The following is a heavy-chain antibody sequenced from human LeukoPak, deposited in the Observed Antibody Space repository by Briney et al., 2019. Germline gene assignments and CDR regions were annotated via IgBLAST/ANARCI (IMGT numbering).Heavy chain of an antibody. CDR3: ATTLDRASGGFDY. CDR1: GFTFSSYA. D-gene: IGHD5-18*01. V-gene: IGHV3-30-3*01. CDR2: ISYDGSNK. Sequence: PGGSLRLSCAASGFTFSSYAMHWVRQAPGKGLEWVAVISYDGSNKYYADSVKGRFTISRDNSKNTLYLQMNSLRAEDTAVYYCATTLDRASGGFDYWGQGTLVTVSS. J-gene: IGHJ4*02.